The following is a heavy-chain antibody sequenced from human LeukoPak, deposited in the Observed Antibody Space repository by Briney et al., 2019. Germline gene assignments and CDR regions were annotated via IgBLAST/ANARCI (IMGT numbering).Heavy chain of an antibody. CDR2: LSSSSSYI. CDR3: ARLSQIAH. CDR1: GFTFSSYS. J-gene: IGHJ5*02. Sequence: GTLSLSCAASGFTFSSYSMNWVRQAPGKGLEWVSSLSSSSSYIYYEDSVKGRFTISTDNATNSLYLQMNSLRAEDTAVYYCARLSQIAHWGQGTLVTVSS. V-gene: IGHV3-21*01.